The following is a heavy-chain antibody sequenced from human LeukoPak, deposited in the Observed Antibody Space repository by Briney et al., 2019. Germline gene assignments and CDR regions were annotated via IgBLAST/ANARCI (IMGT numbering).Heavy chain of an antibody. V-gene: IGHV1-2*02. Sequence: PWASVKVSCKASGYTFTGYYMHWVRQAPGQGLEWMGWINPNSGGTNYAQKFQGRVTMTRDTSISTAYMDLSSLQFEDTAVYYCARERAARPYYFDYWGQGTLVTVSS. CDR2: INPNSGGT. CDR3: ARERAARPYYFDY. J-gene: IGHJ4*02. D-gene: IGHD6-6*01. CDR1: GYTFTGYY.